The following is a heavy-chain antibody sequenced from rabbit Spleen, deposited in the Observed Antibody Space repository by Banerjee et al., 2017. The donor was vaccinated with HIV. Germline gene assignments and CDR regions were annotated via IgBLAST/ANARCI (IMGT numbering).Heavy chain of an antibody. J-gene: IGHJ2*01. CDR2: IDTNYGDT. CDR3: ARNYVNAFDP. Sequence: QSLEESGGDLVKPGGTLTLTCTVSGFSFSSNWICWVRQAPGKGLEWVACIDTNYGDTDYANWPKGRFTISKTSSTTVTLQMTSLTAADTATYFCARNYVNAFDPWGQGTLVTV. CDR1: GFSFSSNW. D-gene: IGHD1-1*01. V-gene: IGHV1S40*01.